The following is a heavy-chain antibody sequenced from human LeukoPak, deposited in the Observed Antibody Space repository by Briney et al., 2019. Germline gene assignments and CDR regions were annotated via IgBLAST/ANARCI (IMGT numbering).Heavy chain of an antibody. V-gene: IGHV3-9*01. CDR1: GFTFEDYG. Sequence: PGRSLTLSCAASGFTFEDYGMYWVRQAPGQGLEWVSGISWNSGDIDYADSVKGRFTISRDNAKNSLYLEMKSLRVDDTALYFCAKGIPAGPTALDYWSQGILVTVSS. CDR3: AKGIPAGPTALDY. D-gene: IGHD2-2*01. CDR2: ISWNSGDI. J-gene: IGHJ4*02.